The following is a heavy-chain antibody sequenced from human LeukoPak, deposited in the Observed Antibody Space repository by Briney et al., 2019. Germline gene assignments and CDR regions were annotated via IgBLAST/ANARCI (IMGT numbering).Heavy chain of an antibody. CDR1: DGTVTSCCYY. CDR3: ARDRRAAGTRYNWFDP. J-gene: IGHJ5*02. D-gene: IGHD6-19*01. CDR2: IYYSGST. Sequence: SVTLSLACTVCDGTVTSCCYYWGRIRQPPGKGLEGIVIIYYSGSTYYNPSLKSRVTISVDTSKNQFSLKLSSVTAADTAVYYCARDRRAAGTRYNWFDPWGQGTLVTVSS. V-gene: IGHV4-39*07.